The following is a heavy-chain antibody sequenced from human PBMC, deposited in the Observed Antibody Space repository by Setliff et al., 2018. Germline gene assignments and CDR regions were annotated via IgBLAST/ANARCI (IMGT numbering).Heavy chain of an antibody. CDR3: ARSLGSGSYYNSRAYYSDY. CDR1: GDSISSGINY. D-gene: IGHD3-10*01. J-gene: IGHJ4*02. CDR2: IDPSGHT. V-gene: IGHV4-61*09. Sequence: SETLSLTCTVSGDSISSGINYWSWIRQPAGKGLEWIGHIDPSGHTNYSPSLKSRVTISGETSKNQFSLKLTSVTAAETAVYYCARSLGSGSYYNSRAYYSDYWGQGTLVTVS.